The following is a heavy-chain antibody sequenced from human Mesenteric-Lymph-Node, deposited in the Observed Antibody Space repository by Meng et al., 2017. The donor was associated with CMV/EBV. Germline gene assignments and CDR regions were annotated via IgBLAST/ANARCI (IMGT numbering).Heavy chain of an antibody. CDR2: IRYEGSNK. CDR1: GFTFSSYG. V-gene: IGHV3-30*02. J-gene: IGHJ4*02. CDR3: AKGYCSSTSCYIPDY. D-gene: IGHD2-2*02. Sequence: GESLKISCAASGFTFSSYGMHWVRQAPGKGLEWVAFIRYEGSNKYYADSVKGRFTISRDNSKNTLYLQMNSLRAEDTAVYYCAKGYCSSTSCYIPDYWGQGTLVTVSS.